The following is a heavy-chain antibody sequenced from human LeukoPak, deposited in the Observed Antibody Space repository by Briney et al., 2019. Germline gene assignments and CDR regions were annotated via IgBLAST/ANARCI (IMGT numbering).Heavy chain of an antibody. CDR3: ARGGHPLDQVEWFDP. Sequence: APLKVSCMASGYTFTSYYMHWVRQAPGQGLEWMGIINPSGGSTSYAQKFQGRVTMTRDTSTSTVYMELSSLRSEDTAVYYCARGGHPLDQVEWFDPWGQGTLVTVSS. J-gene: IGHJ5*02. V-gene: IGHV1-46*01. CDR1: GYTFTSYY. D-gene: IGHD1-1*01. CDR2: INPSGGST.